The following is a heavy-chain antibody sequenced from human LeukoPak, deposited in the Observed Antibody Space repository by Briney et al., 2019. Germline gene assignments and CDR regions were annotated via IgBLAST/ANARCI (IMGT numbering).Heavy chain of an antibody. J-gene: IGHJ6*02. D-gene: IGHD3-16*01. CDR2: IIPIFGTA. CDR3: TTRACHAGGCSSSFYYYYGLHF. Sequence: ASVKVSCKASGNSISNYAVSWVRQAPGQGFEWMGGIIPIFGTADYAQKFQGRVTITADQSTSTTYMALSSLRSEDTATYYCTTRACHAGGCSSSFYYYYGLHFWGQGTTVSVSS. CDR1: GNSISNYA. V-gene: IGHV1-69*13.